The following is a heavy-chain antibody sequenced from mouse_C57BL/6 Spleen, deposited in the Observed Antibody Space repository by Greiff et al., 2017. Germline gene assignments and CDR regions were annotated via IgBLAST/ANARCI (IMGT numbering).Heavy chain of an antibody. V-gene: IGHV1-5*01. D-gene: IGHD1-1*01. CDR1: GYTFTSYW. J-gene: IGHJ1*03. Sequence: EVQLQQSGTVLVRPGASVKMSCKTSGYTFTSYWMHWVKQRPGQGLEWIGAIYPGNSDTSYNQKFKGKAKLTAVTSASTAYMELSSLTNEESAVYYCTRAGDYYGSSYYWYMDVWGKGTTVTVSS. CDR2: IYPGNSDT. CDR3: TRAGDYYGSSYYWYMDV.